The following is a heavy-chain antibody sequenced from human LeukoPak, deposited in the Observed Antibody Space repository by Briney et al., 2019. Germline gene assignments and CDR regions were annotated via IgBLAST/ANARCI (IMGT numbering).Heavy chain of an antibody. CDR3: ARDGGEREYYDSSGYLFDY. D-gene: IGHD3-22*01. J-gene: IGHJ4*02. CDR2: IYYSGST. V-gene: IGHV4-30-4*01. CDR1: GGSISSGDYY. Sequence: PSETLSLTCTVSGGSISSGDYYWSWIRQPPGKGLEWIGYIYYSGSTYYNPSLKSRVTISVDTSKNQFSLKLSSVTAADTAVYYCARDGGEREYYDSSGYLFDYWGQGTLVTVSS.